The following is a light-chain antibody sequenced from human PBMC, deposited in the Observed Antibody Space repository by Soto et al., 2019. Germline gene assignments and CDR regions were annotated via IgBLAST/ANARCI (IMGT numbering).Light chain of an antibody. CDR2: HAS. CDR3: QQRSDWPST. CDR1: QSVSSY. J-gene: IGKJ4*01. Sequence: EIVLTQSPATLSLSPGERATLSCSASQSVSSYLAWYQQKPGQAPRLLIYHASTRATGIPARFSGSGSGTGFTLTIISLEPDDWGVYYCQQRSDWPSTSGGGTTVQIK. V-gene: IGKV3-11*01.